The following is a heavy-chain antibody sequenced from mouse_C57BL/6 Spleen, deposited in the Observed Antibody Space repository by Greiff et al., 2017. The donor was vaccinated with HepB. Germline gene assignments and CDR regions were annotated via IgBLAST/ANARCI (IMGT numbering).Heavy chain of an antibody. Sequence: QVHVKQSGPELVKPGASVKLSCKASGYTFTSYDINWVKQRPGQGLEWIGWIYPRDGSTKYNEKFKGKATLTVDTSSSTAYMELHSLTSEDSAVYFCARPLITTVVEGFAYWGQGTLVTVSA. CDR3: ARPLITTVVEGFAY. CDR1: GYTFTSYD. D-gene: IGHD1-1*01. J-gene: IGHJ3*01. CDR2: IYPRDGST. V-gene: IGHV1-85*01.